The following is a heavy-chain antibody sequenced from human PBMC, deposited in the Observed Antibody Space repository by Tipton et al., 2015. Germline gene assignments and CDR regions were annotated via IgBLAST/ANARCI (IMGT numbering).Heavy chain of an antibody. CDR2: IYNSGRT. CDR3: AKTHGAYDWYLDH. J-gene: IGHJ4*02. CDR1: GGSINTSSYY. V-gene: IGHV4-39*07. D-gene: IGHD5-12*01. Sequence: TLSLTCTVSGGSINTSSYYWGWIRQPPGKGLEWIGTIYNSGRTYYNPSLQSQVAVSVDTSKNQFSLNLRSVTAADTAVYFCAKTHGAYDWYLDHWGQGTLVTVSS.